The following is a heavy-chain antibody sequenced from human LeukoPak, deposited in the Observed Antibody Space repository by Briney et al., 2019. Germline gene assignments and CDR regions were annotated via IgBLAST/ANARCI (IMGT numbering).Heavy chain of an antibody. CDR2: IYPGDSDT. V-gene: IGHV5-51*01. CDR1: GSIFATSW. D-gene: IGHD3-22*01. Sequence: GASLKISCKGSGSIFATSWIGWVRQMPGKGLEWMGLIYPGDSDTRYSPSFQAQVTMSADKSISTAYLQWSSLKASDTAMYYCARRSSGNYHFDYWGQGTLVTVSS. CDR3: ARRSSGNYHFDY. J-gene: IGHJ4*02.